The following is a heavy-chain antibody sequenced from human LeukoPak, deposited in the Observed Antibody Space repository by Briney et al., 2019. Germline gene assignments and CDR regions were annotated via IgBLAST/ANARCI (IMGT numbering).Heavy chain of an antibody. Sequence: GGSLRLSCAASGFTFSSYSMNWVRQAQGKGLEWVSSISSSSSYIYYADSVKGRFTIARDNAKNSLYLQMNSLRAEDTAVYYCARDQVLHRAVAGTLDYWGQGTLVTVSS. D-gene: IGHD6-19*01. CDR3: ARDQVLHRAVAGTLDY. J-gene: IGHJ4*02. V-gene: IGHV3-21*01. CDR1: GFTFSSYS. CDR2: ISSSSSYI.